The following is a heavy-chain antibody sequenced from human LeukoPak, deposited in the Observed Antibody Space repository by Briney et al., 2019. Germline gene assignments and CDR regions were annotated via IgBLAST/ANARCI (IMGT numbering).Heavy chain of an antibody. D-gene: IGHD3-10*01. J-gene: IGHJ4*02. CDR3: ARGGDDPTDY. CDR2: IYYSGST. CDR1: GGSISSGGYY. Sequence: SETLSLTCTVSGGSISSGGYYWSWIRQHPGKGLEWIGYIYYSGSTYYNPSPKSRVTISVDTSKNQFSLKLSSVTAADTAVYYCARGGDDPTDYWGQGTLVNVSS. V-gene: IGHV4-31*03.